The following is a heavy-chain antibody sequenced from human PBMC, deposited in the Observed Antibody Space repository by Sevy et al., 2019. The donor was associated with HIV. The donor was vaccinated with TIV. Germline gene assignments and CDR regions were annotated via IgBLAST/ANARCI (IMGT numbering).Heavy chain of an antibody. J-gene: IGHJ5*02. CDR2: SYSSGTT. D-gene: IGHD6-13*01. Sequence: SETLSLTCIVSGGSTSSGDYYWTWIWQPAGKGLEGIGRSYSSGTTDYNPSLTSRVSISVDTSKNQFSLKLNSVTAADSGMYFRARGWHWPGRFDPWGQGTLVTVSS. CDR1: GGSTSSGDYY. CDR3: ARGWHWPGRFDP. V-gene: IGHV4-61*02.